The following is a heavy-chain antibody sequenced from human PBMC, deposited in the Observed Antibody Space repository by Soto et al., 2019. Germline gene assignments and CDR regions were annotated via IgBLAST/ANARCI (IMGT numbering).Heavy chain of an antibody. J-gene: IGHJ6*02. CDR1: GGSFSGYY. Sequence: ETLSLTCAVYGGSFSGYYWSWIRQPPGKGLEWIGEINHRGSTNYNPSLKSRVTISVDTSKNQFSLKLTSVTAADTAVYYCSRGHEVRATFYYHYAMDVWGQGTTVTVSS. CDR3: SRGHEVRATFYYHYAMDV. D-gene: IGHD3-10*01. CDR2: INHRGST. V-gene: IGHV4-34*01.